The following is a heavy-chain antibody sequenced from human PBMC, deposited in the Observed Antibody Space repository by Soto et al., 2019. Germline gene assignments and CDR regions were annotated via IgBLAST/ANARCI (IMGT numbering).Heavy chain of an antibody. V-gene: IGHV3-23*01. D-gene: IGHD6-6*01. Sequence: GGSLRLSCAASGFTFSSYAMSWVRQAPGKGLEWVSAISGSGGSTYYADSVKGRFTISRDNSKNTLYLQMNSLRAEDTAVYYCANASSIAARRTLNDYWGQGTLVPVSS. CDR1: GFTFSSYA. CDR2: ISGSGGST. CDR3: ANASSIAARRTLNDY. J-gene: IGHJ4*02.